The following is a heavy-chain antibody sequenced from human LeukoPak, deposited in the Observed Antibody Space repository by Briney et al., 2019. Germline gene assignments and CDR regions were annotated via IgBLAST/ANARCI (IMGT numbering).Heavy chain of an antibody. V-gene: IGHV4-30-4*01. D-gene: IGHD1-20*01. Sequence: ASETLSLTCAVSGGSINSGDSHWSWIRQPPGKGLEWIGYISYSGDTSYNPSLKSRVTIALDTSKNHFSLRLTSVTAADTAVYYCVRVITGTSAYDYWGQGTLVTVSS. CDR3: VRVITGTSAYDY. J-gene: IGHJ4*02. CDR1: GGSINSGDSH. CDR2: ISYSGDT.